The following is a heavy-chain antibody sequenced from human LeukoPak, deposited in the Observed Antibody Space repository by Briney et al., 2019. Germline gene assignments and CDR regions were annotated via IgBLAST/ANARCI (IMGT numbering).Heavy chain of an antibody. D-gene: IGHD2-15*01. CDR3: ARRLLGYCSGGSCYSGYFQH. CDR1: GGSFSGYY. CDR2: INHSGST. V-gene: IGHV4-34*01. Sequence: PSETLSLTCAVYGGSFSGYYWSWIRQPPGKGLEWIGEINHSGSTNYNPSLKSRVTISVDTSKNQFSLKLGSVTAADTAVYYCARRLLGYCSGGSCYSGYFQHWGQGTLVTVSS. J-gene: IGHJ1*01.